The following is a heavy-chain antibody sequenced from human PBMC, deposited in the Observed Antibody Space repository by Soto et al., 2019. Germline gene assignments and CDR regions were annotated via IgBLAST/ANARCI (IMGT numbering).Heavy chain of an antibody. V-gene: IGHV3-64*02. CDR3: ARGADSSGPIASGAFDI. J-gene: IGHJ3*02. D-gene: IGHD3-22*01. CDR2: ISSNGGST. CDR1: GFTFSSYA. Sequence: PGGSLRLSCAASGFTFSSYAMHWVRQAPGKGLEYVSAISSNGGSTYYADSVKGRFTISRDNSKNTLYLQMGSLRAEDMAVYYCARGADSSGPIASGAFDIWGQGTMVTVSS.